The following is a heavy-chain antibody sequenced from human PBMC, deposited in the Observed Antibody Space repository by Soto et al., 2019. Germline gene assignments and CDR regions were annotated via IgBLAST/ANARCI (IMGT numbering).Heavy chain of an antibody. CDR1: GFTFSGSA. CDR3: ARDLEASSSPVHYYYYGMDV. D-gene: IGHD6-6*01. CDR2: IRSKANSYAT. J-gene: IGHJ6*02. Sequence: PGGSLRLSCAASGFTFSGSAMHWVRQASGKGLEWVGRIRSKANSYATAYAASVKGRFTISRDDSKNTAYLQMNSLRAEDTAVYYCARDLEASSSPVHYYYYGMDVWGQGTTVTVSS. V-gene: IGHV3-73*01.